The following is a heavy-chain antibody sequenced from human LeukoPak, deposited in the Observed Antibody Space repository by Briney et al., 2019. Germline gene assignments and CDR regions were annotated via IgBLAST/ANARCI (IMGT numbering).Heavy chain of an antibody. J-gene: IGHJ4*02. V-gene: IGHV3-48*01. Sequence: GGSLRLSCAASGFTFSSYSMNWVRQAPGKGLEWISYIGISSGNTKYADSVKGRFTISGDKAKNSVYLQTNSLRVEDTAVYYCARDTKCAFDNWGQGTLVTVSS. CDR3: ARDTKCAFDN. D-gene: IGHD2-2*01. CDR2: IGISSGNT. CDR1: GFTFSSYS.